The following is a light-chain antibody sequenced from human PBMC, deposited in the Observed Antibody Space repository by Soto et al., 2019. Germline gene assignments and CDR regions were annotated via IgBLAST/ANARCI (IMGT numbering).Light chain of an antibody. CDR2: AAS. V-gene: IGKV3-15*01. J-gene: IGKJ1*01. CDR1: QSVDRA. Sequence: VVMTQSPVTLSVSPGERVTLSCRASQSVDRALAWYQQKPGQGLRLLIYAASTRASGVPDRFSGSGSGTEFTLTIGSLQSEDYAVYYGQQYKHWRTFGQGAKVEIK. CDR3: QQYKHWRT.